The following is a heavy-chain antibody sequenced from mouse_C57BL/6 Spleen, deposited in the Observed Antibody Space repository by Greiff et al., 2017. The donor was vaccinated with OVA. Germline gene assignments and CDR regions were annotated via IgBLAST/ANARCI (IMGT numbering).Heavy chain of an antibody. CDR3: ARRGGSSPWYFDV. CDR1: GYAFSSSW. J-gene: IGHJ1*03. D-gene: IGHD1-1*01. Sequence: VQLQQSGPELVKPGASVKISCKASGYAFSSSWMNWVKQRPGKGLEWIGRIYPGDGDTDYNGKFKGKATLTADKSSSTAYMQLSSLTSEDSAVYFCARRGGSSPWYFDVWGTGTTVTVSS. V-gene: IGHV1-82*01. CDR2: IYPGDGDT.